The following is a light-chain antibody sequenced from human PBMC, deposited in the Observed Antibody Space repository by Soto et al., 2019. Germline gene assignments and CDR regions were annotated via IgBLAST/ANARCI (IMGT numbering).Light chain of an antibody. CDR3: QQRSNWPLT. J-gene: IGKJ4*01. Sequence: ALTESPATLSLSPVDRATLSCSARQSVSSYSACYQQQPGEPPRLLHYDASSGATGIPARFSGRGSGKDFPITISILEPEDFVDYCCQQRSNWPLTFGGGTKVDI. CDR1: QSVSSY. CDR2: DAS. V-gene: IGKV3-11*01.